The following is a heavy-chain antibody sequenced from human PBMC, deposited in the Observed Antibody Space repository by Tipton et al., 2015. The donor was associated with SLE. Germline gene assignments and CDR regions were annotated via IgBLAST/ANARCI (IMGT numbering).Heavy chain of an antibody. D-gene: IGHD3-3*01. CDR3: ARGRDFEMVGNRYSFDF. CDR1: GFTFSTSA. Sequence: SLRLSCAASGFTFSTSAMHWVRQAPGKGLEWVAFMRYDGNNYYYADSVRGRFTISRDNSKNTLYLSMNSLRAEDTAVYYCARGRDFEMVGNRYSFDFWGQGTLVTVSS. V-gene: IGHV3-30*02. CDR2: MRYDGNNY. J-gene: IGHJ4*02.